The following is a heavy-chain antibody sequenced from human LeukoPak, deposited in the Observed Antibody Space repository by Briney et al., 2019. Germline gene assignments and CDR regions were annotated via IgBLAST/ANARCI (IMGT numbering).Heavy chain of an antibody. CDR3: ARDHGNSYAFDI. CDR2: ISSSSGYI. CDR1: GFTFSSYS. J-gene: IGHJ3*02. V-gene: IGHV3-21*01. D-gene: IGHD4-23*01. Sequence: PGGSLRLSCAASGFTFSSYSMNWVRQAPGRRLEWVSSISSSSGYIYYADSVKGRFTISRDNAKNSLYLQMNSLRAEDTAVYYCARDHGNSYAFDIWGQGTMVTVSS.